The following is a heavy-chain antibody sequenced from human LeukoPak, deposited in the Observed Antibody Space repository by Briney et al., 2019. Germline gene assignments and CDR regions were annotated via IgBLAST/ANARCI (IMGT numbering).Heavy chain of an antibody. CDR3: ARHGSSTSRGAFDI. CDR2: INHSGST. J-gene: IGHJ3*02. D-gene: IGHD2-2*01. Sequence: PSETLSLTCAVYGGSFSGYYWSWIRQPPGKGLEWIGEINHSGSTNYSPSLKSRVTISVDTSKNQFSLKLSSVTAADTAVYYCARHGSSTSRGAFDIWGQGTMVTVSS. V-gene: IGHV4-34*01. CDR1: GGSFSGYY.